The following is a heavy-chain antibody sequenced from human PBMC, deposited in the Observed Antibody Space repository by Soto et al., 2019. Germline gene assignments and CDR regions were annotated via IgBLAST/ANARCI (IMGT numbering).Heavy chain of an antibody. V-gene: IGHV4-31*03. Sequence: SETLSLTCTVSGGSISSGGYYWSWIRQHPGKGLEWIGYIYCSGNTYYNPSLKSRVTISVATSKNQFSLKLSSVTAADTAVYYCARAPAAMIDYFDYWGQGTLVTVSS. D-gene: IGHD2-2*01. CDR2: IYCSGNT. CDR1: GGSISSGGYY. J-gene: IGHJ4*02. CDR3: ARAPAAMIDYFDY.